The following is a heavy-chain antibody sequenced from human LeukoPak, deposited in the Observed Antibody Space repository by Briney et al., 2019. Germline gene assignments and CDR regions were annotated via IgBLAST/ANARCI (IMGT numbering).Heavy chain of an antibody. CDR1: GYSFTSYC. Sequence: GESLKISCKGSGYSFTSYCIGWVRQMPGKGLEWMGIIYPGDSDTRYSPSFQGQVTISADKSISTAYLQWSSLKASDTAMYYCASTVPVTYYYDSSGYPLYYWGQGTLVTVSS. J-gene: IGHJ4*02. CDR2: IYPGDSDT. D-gene: IGHD3-22*01. CDR3: ASTVPVTYYYDSSGYPLYY. V-gene: IGHV5-51*01.